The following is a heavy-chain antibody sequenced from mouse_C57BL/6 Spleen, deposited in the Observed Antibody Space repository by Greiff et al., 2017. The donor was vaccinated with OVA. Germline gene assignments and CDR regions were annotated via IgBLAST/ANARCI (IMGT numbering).Heavy chain of an antibody. CDR1: GYAFSSSW. V-gene: IGHV1-82*01. CDR2: IYPGDGDT. CDR3: ARLRAAQATSMDY. D-gene: IGHD3-2*02. Sequence: QVQLKESGPELVKPGASVKISCKASGYAFSSSWMNWVKQRPGTGLEWIGRIYPGDGDTNYNGKFKGKATLTADKSSSTAYMQLSSLTSEDSAVYFCARLRAAQATSMDYWGQGTSVTVSS. J-gene: IGHJ4*01.